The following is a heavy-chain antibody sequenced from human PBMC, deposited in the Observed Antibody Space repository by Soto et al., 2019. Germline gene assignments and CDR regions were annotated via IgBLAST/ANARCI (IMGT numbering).Heavy chain of an antibody. V-gene: IGHV1-2*02. CDR2: INPSNGGT. Sequence: QVLLVQSGAEVKKPGASVKVSCKSSGYTFTGYYIHWVRQAPGQGLEWMGWINPSNGGTNYAQEFQGGVSMTRDTSISTADMELSSLRSDDTAVYYCAREPLYGCTNIPCYNTWFDPWGQGTLVTVSS. CDR1: GYTFTGYY. CDR3: AREPLYGCTNIPCYNTWFDP. J-gene: IGHJ5*02. D-gene: IGHD2-8*01.